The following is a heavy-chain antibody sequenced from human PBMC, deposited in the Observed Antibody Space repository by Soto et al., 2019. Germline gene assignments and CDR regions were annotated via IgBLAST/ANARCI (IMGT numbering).Heavy chain of an antibody. D-gene: IGHD6-13*01. CDR2: IYYSGST. J-gene: IGHJ4*02. CDR1: GGSISSGGYY. Sequence: SETLSLTCTVSGGSISSGGYYWSWIRQHPGKGLEWIGYIYYSGSTYYNPSLKSRVTISVDTSKNQFSLKLSSVTAADTAVYYCASTSSREQNFDYWGQGTLVTVSS. V-gene: IGHV4-31*03. CDR3: ASTSSREQNFDY.